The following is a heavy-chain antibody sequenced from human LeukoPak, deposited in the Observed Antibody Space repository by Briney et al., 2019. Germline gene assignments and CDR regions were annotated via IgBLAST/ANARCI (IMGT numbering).Heavy chain of an antibody. J-gene: IGHJ6*02. V-gene: IGHV1-46*01. CDR3: ARDPPNYYDSSGYYSPGGMDV. Sequence: ASVKVSCKASGYTFTSYYMHWVRQAPGQGLEWMGIINPSGGSTSYAQKLQGRVTMTRDTSTSTVYMELSSLRSEDTAVYYCARDPPNYYDSSGYYSPGGMDVWGQGTTVTVSS. CDR1: GYTFTSYY. CDR2: INPSGGST. D-gene: IGHD3-22*01.